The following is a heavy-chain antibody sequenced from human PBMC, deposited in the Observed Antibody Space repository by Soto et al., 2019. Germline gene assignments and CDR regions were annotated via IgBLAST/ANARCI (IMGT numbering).Heavy chain of an antibody. V-gene: IGHV3-30*03. D-gene: IGHD6-6*01. Sequence: GGSLRLSCAASGFTFSSYGMHWVRQAPGKGLEWVAVISYDGSNKYYADSVKGRFTISRDNSKNSLYLQMNSLRDEDTAVYYCATRSSRPYWGQGTLVTV. J-gene: IGHJ4*02. CDR1: GFTFSSYG. CDR2: ISYDGSNK. CDR3: ATRSSRPY.